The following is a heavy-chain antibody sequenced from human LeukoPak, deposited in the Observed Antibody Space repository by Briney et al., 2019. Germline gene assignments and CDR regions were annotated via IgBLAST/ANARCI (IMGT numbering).Heavy chain of an antibody. V-gene: IGHV3-20*01. D-gene: IGHD2-2*02. J-gene: IGHJ5*02. CDR3: ARDRCSSTSCYNTPNWFDP. CDR2: INWNGGSR. Sequence: PGGSLRLSCAASGFKFDDYGMSWVRQVPGKGLEWVSGINWNGGSRGYADSVKGRFTISRDNAKNSVYLQMNSLRSEDTAFYHCARDRCSSTSCYNTPNWFDPWGQGTLVTVSS. CDR1: GFKFDDYG.